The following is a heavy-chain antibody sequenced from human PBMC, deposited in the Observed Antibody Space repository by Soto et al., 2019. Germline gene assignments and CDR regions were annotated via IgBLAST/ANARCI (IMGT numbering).Heavy chain of an antibody. Sequence: AGRSLRLSCAASGFTFDDYGMSWVRQAPGKGLEWVSGINWNGGSTGYADSVKGRFTISRDNAKNSLYLQMNSLRAEDTALYYCARVPPGGYSGYDSAFDIWGQGTMVTVSS. D-gene: IGHD5-12*01. V-gene: IGHV3-20*04. CDR3: ARVPPGGYSGYDSAFDI. CDR2: INWNGGST. J-gene: IGHJ3*02. CDR1: GFTFDDYG.